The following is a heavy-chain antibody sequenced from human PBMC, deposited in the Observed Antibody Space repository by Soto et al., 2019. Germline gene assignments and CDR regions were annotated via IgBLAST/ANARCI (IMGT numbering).Heavy chain of an antibody. V-gene: IGHV1-8*01. J-gene: IGHJ4*02. Sequence: ASVKVSCKASGDTFTKYDFNWVRQATGQGLEWMGWMNPSNSNAGYAQKYRGRVTMTSNTSITTAYMELSGLRYDDTAVYYCARRKERSGPNYFDLWGQGTLVTVSS. CDR2: MNPSNSNA. CDR1: GDTFTKYD. D-gene: IGHD6-25*01. CDR3: ARRKERSGPNYFDL.